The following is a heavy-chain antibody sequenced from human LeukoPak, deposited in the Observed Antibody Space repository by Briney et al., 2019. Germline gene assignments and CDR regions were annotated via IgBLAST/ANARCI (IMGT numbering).Heavy chain of an antibody. J-gene: IGHJ4*02. CDR1: SGSIRSNY. D-gene: IGHD6-13*01. CDR3: ARRQIAAAGYFDY. CDR2: IYQSGST. Sequence: SETLSLTCTVSSGSIRSNYWSWVRQPPGKGLEWIAYIYQSGSTNYNPSLKSRVTISVDTSKNHFSLKLSSVTAADTAVYYCARRQIAAAGYFDYWGQGTLVTVSS. V-gene: IGHV4-59*08.